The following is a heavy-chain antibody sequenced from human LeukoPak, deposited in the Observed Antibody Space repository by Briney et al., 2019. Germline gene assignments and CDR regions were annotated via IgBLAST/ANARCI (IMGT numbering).Heavy chain of an antibody. D-gene: IGHD3-3*01. CDR2: IYYSGST. Sequence: SETLSLTCTVSGVSISSYYLSWIRQPPGKGLEWIGYIYYSGSTNYNPSLKSRVTISVDTSKNQYSLKLSSMTAADTAVYYCARVGYDFWSGYPIYYYYYMDVWGKGTTVTVSS. J-gene: IGHJ6*03. CDR1: GVSISSYY. CDR3: ARVGYDFWSGYPIYYYYYMDV. V-gene: IGHV4-59*01.